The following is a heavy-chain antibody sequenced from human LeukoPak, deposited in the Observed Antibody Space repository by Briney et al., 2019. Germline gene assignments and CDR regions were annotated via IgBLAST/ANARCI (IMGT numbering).Heavy chain of an antibody. CDR3: ARKRSFDL. V-gene: IGHV4-59*01. CDR1: GDSISSYY. Sequence: SETLSLTCTVSGDSISSYYWSWIRQPPGKRLEWIGCIYYSESATYNPSLKSRVTISLDTSKNQFFLKLSSVTAADTAVYYCARKRSFDLWGQGTLVTVSS. J-gene: IGHJ4*02. CDR2: IYYSESA. D-gene: IGHD3-9*01.